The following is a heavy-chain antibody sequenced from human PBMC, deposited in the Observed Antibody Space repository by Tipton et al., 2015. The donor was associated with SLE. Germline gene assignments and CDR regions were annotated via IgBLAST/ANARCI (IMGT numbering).Heavy chain of an antibody. V-gene: IGHV3-23*01. Sequence: SLRLSCAASGFTFSSYAMSWVRQAPGKGLEWVSTISGSGGSTYYADSVKGRFTISRDTSKNQFSLRLSSVTAADTAVYYCARRRAATGLFSERGWFDPWGQGTLVTVSS. CDR2: ISGSGGST. CDR1: GFTFSSYA. J-gene: IGHJ5*02. CDR3: ARRRAATGLFSERGWFDP. D-gene: IGHD6-25*01.